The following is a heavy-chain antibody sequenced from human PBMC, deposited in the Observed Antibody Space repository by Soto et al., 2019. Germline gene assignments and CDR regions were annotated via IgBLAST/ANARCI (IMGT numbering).Heavy chain of an antibody. V-gene: IGHV3-21*01. CDR1: GFTFSSYS. J-gene: IGHJ4*02. Sequence: GGSLRLSCAASGFTFSSYSMNWVRQAPGKGLEWVSSISSSSSYIYYADSVKGRFTISRDNAKNSLYLQMNSLRAEDTAVYYCARDSSPDYDFWSGYYGGNFDYWGQGTLVTVSS. CDR3: ARDSSPDYDFWSGYYGGNFDY. D-gene: IGHD3-3*01. CDR2: ISSSSSYI.